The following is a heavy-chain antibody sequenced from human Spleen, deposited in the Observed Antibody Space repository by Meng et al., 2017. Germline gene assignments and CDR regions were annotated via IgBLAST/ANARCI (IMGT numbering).Heavy chain of an antibody. D-gene: IGHD3-22*01. CDR2: ISYDGSNK. V-gene: IGHV3-30*04. CDR1: GFTFSSYA. CDR3: ARDKTITYYYDSSPKYYYYGMDV. J-gene: IGHJ6*02. Sequence: GESLKISCAASGFTFSSYAMHWVRQAPGKGLEWVAVISYDGSNKYYADSVKGRFTISRDNSKNTLYLQMNSLRAEDTAVYYCARDKTITYYYDSSPKYYYYGMDVWGQGTTVTVSS.